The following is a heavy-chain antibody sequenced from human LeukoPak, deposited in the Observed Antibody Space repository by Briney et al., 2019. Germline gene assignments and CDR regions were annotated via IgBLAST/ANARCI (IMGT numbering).Heavy chain of an antibody. D-gene: IGHD3-22*01. Sequence: SQTLSLTCAISGDSVSSNSAAWNWIRQSPSRGLEWLGRTYYRSKWYNDYAVSVKSRITINPDTSKNQFSLQLNSVTPEDTAVYYCARDAVEYYGSSGYAPLIEAFDIWGQGTMVTVSS. J-gene: IGHJ3*02. CDR3: ARDAVEYYGSSGYAPLIEAFDI. CDR1: GDSVSSNSAA. V-gene: IGHV6-1*01. CDR2: TYYRSKWYN.